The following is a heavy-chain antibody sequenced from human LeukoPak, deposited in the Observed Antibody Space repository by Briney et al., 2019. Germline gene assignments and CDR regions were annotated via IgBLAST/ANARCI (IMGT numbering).Heavy chain of an antibody. V-gene: IGHV4-34*01. Sequence: SETLSLTCAAYGGSFSGYYWSWIRQPPGKGLEWIGEINHSGSTNYNPSLKSRVTISVDTSKNQFSLKLSSVTAADTAVYYCATKPYSYGGFNWFDPWGQGTLVTVSS. D-gene: IGHD5-18*01. CDR3: ATKPYSYGGFNWFDP. J-gene: IGHJ5*02. CDR2: INHSGST. CDR1: GGSFSGYY.